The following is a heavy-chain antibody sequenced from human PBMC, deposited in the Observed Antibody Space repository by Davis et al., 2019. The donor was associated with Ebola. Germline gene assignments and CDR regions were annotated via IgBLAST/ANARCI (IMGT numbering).Heavy chain of an antibody. CDR3: TRILRGY. Sequence: PGGSLRLSCAASGFSFNTYWMHWVRQAPGKGLVWVSRINPDGSSTAYADSVKGRFTISRDNAKDTLYLQMNSLRAEDTAVYYCTRILRGYWGQGALVTVSS. D-gene: IGHD2/OR15-2a*01. J-gene: IGHJ4*02. V-gene: IGHV3-74*01. CDR2: INPDGSST. CDR1: GFSFNTYW.